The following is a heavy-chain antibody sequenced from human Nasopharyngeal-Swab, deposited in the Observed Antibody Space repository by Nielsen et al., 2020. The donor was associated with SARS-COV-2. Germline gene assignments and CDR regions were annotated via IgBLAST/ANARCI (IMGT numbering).Heavy chain of an antibody. Sequence: GESLKISCAASGFTFSSYSMNWVRQAPGKGLEWVSYISSSSSTIYYADSVKGRFTISRDNAKNSLYLQMYSLRAEDTAVYYCARKDYDILTGYYPMDVWGKGTTVTVSS. D-gene: IGHD3-9*01. V-gene: IGHV3-48*01. CDR2: ISSSSSTI. CDR3: ARKDYDILTGYYPMDV. J-gene: IGHJ6*03. CDR1: GFTFSSYS.